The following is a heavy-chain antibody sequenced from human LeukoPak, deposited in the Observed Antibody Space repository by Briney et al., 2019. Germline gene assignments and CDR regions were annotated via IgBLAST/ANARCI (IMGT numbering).Heavy chain of an antibody. Sequence: GESLKISCKASGYSFTSYWIGWVRQMPGKGLEWMGIIYPGDSDTRYSPSFRGQVTISAGKSISTAYLQWSSLKASDTAMYYCASLSGYSSSWYENWFDPWGQGTLVTVSS. CDR3: ASLSGYSSSWYENWFDP. V-gene: IGHV5-51*01. CDR1: GYSFTSYW. J-gene: IGHJ5*02. D-gene: IGHD6-13*01. CDR2: IYPGDSDT.